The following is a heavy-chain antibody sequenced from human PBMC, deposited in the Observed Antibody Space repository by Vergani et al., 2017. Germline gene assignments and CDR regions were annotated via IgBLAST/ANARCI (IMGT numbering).Heavy chain of an antibody. CDR3: ARDPHIAVAGIAKYGMDV. J-gene: IGHJ6*02. V-gene: IGHV1-18*01. D-gene: IGHD6-19*01. Sequence: QVQLVQSGAEVKKPGASVKVSCKASGYTFTSYGISWVRQAPGQGLEWMGWISAYNGNTNYAQKLQGRVTMTSDTSTSTAYMELRSLRSDDTAVYYCARDPHIAVAGIAKYGMDVWGQGTTVTVSS. CDR1: GYTFTSYG. CDR2: ISAYNGNT.